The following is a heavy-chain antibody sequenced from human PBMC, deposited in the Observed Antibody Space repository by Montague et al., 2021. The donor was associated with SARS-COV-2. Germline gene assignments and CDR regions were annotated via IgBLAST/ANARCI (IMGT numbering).Heavy chain of an antibody. Sequence: SETLSLTCGVSGGSITGYYWSWIRQPPGKGLEWIGYIYYSGSTKYNPSLKSRVTISLDTPKNQFSLMLTSATAANTAVYYCARIRAIKYDAFDIWGQGTVVAVSS. J-gene: IGHJ3*02. CDR3: ARIRAIKYDAFDI. CDR1: GGSITGYY. D-gene: IGHD2-2*01. V-gene: IGHV4-59*01. CDR2: IYYSGST.